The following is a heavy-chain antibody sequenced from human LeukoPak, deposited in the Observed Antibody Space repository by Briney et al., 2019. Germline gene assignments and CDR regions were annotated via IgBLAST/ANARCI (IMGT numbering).Heavy chain of an antibody. J-gene: IGHJ4*02. CDR3: ARSRMGRITIFGVVIHPDDY. V-gene: IGHV1-2*02. CDR1: GYTFTGYY. Sequence: ASVKVSCKASGYTFTGYYMHWVRQAPGQGLEWMGGINPNNGGTNFAQKFQGRVTMTSDTSISTAYMELSSLRSEDTAVYYCARSRMGRITIFGVVIHPDDYWGQGTLVTVSS. CDR2: INPNNGGT. D-gene: IGHD3-3*01.